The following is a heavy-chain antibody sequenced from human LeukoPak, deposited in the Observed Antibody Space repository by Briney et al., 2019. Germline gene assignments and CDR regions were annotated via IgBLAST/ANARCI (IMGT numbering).Heavy chain of an antibody. J-gene: IGHJ6*02. CDR3: VRDTTVTDHVYYGMDV. Sequence: GGSLRLSCAASGFTFSSYWMSWVRQAPGKGLEWVANIKQDGSEKYYVDSVKGRFTISRDNAKNSLYLQMNSLRAEDTAVYYCVRDTTVTDHVYYGMDVWGQGTTVTVSS. CDR1: GFTFSSYW. CDR2: IKQDGSEK. D-gene: IGHD4-17*01. V-gene: IGHV3-7*01.